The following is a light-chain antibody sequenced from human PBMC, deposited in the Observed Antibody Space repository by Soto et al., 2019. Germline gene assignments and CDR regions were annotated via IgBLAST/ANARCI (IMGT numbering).Light chain of an antibody. CDR1: SSNIGRNY. V-gene: IGLV1-47*01. J-gene: IGLJ2*01. CDR2: RNN. Sequence: QSVLTQPPSASGTPGQRVTISCSGSSSNIGRNYVYWYQQLPGTAPKLLSYRNNQRPSGVPDRFSGSKSGTSASLAISGLRSEDEADYYCAAWDDSLSAVVFGGGTKLTVL. CDR3: AAWDDSLSAVV.